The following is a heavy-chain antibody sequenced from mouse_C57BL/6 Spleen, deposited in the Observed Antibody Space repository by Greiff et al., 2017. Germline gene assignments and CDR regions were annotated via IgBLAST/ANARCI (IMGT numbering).Heavy chain of an antibody. CDR2: IDTSDSYT. V-gene: IGHV1-50*01. Sequence: VQLQQPGAELVKPGASVKLSCKASGYTFTSYWMQWVKQRPGRGLEWSGEIDTSDSYTNYNQKFKGTATLTVDTSSSTAYMQLSSLTSEDSAVYYCARQVGVTWFAYWGQGTLVTVSA. D-gene: IGHD1-1*02. J-gene: IGHJ3*01. CDR1: GYTFTSYW. CDR3: ARQVGVTWFAY.